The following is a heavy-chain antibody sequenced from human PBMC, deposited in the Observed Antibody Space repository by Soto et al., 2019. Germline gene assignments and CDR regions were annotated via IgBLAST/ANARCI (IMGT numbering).Heavy chain of an antibody. CDR3: ARDTSNYFDF. J-gene: IGHJ4*02. CDR1: GYTFNTYY. V-gene: IGHV1-18*01. CDR2: ISTYNGNT. D-gene: IGHD1-1*01. Sequence: ASVKVSCNTSGYTFNTYYISWLRQAPGQGLEWIGWISTYNGNTNDVPKFQGRITMTTDTSTSTAYMELRSLRSDETAIYFCARDTSNYFDFWRQGTPVTVSS.